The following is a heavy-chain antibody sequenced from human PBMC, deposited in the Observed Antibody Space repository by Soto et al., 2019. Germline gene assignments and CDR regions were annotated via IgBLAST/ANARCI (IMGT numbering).Heavy chain of an antibody. J-gene: IGHJ4*02. Sequence: PGGSLRLSCAASGFTFSSYSMHWVRQAPGKGLEWVAVISYDGSNKYYADSVKGRFTISRDNSKNTLYLQMNSLRAEDTAVYYCARQYSSGWYYDYWGQGTLVTVSS. V-gene: IGHV3-30-3*01. CDR3: ARQYSSGWYYDY. CDR1: GFTFSSYS. CDR2: ISYDGSNK. D-gene: IGHD6-19*01.